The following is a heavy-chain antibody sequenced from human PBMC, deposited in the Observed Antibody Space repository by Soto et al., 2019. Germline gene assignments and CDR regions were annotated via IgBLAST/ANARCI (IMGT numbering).Heavy chain of an antibody. D-gene: IGHD1-7*01. V-gene: IGHV3-13*01. CDR1: GFTFSSYD. CDR2: IGTAGDT. CDR3: ARSSLLYNWNWGVVYYYGMDV. Sequence: EVQLVESGGGLVQPGGSLRLSCAASGFTFSSYDMHWVRQATGKGLEWVSAIGTAGDTYYPGSVKGRFTISRENAKNFLYLQMNSLRAGDTAVYYCARSSLLYNWNWGVVYYYGMDVWGQGTTVTVAS. J-gene: IGHJ6*02.